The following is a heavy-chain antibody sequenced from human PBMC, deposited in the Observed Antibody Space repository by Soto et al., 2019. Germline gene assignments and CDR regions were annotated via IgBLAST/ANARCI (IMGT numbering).Heavy chain of an antibody. Sequence: GGSLRLSCAASGFIFDDYAMHWVRQVPGRGLEWVSGISWHSRSVAYAESVKGRFTISRDSANLYLQMNSLRSEDSALYYCAKGADMLDYYYFMDVWGKGTTVTVSS. J-gene: IGHJ6*03. D-gene: IGHD3-10*02. CDR1: GFIFDDYA. CDR3: AKGADMLDYYYFMDV. CDR2: ISWHSRSV. V-gene: IGHV3-9*01.